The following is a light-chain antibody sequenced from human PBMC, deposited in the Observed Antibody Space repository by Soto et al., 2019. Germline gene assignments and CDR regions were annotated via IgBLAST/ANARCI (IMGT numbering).Light chain of an antibody. CDR1: QSVSNSY. V-gene: IGKV3-20*01. J-gene: IGKJ4*01. CDR3: QQFSSYPLT. Sequence: IVFTQSPGTLSLSPGERATLSCRASQSVSNSYLAWYQQKPGQAPRLLIYAASTRATGIPDRFSGGGSGTDFTLTISRLEPEDFAVYYCQQFSSYPLTFGGGTKVDIK. CDR2: AAS.